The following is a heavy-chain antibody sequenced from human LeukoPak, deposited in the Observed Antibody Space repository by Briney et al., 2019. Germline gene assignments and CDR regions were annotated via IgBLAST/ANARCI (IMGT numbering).Heavy chain of an antibody. Sequence: PSETLSLTRFVPGGSLSSHYWSWIRPPPGKGLEWIGYIYYSGSTNSNPSLKSRVTISVDTSKNQFSLNLSSVTAADTAVYYCARGNYYYYGMDVWGQGTTATVTS. CDR1: GGSLSSHY. V-gene: IGHV4-59*11. CDR3: ARGNYYYYGMDV. J-gene: IGHJ6*02. CDR2: IYYSGST.